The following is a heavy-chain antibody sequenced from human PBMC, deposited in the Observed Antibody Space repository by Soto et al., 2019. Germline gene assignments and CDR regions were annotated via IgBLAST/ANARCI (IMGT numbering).Heavy chain of an antibody. V-gene: IGHV6-1*01. J-gene: IGHJ5*01. CDR3: VRLIGNSWLDF. CDR2: TYYRSKWYN. Sequence: PSHTLSLTCAISGDSFSSSSVTWNWIRQSPSRGLEWLGRTYYRSKWYNDYAESVKSRITINPDTSKNQFSLHLNSVTPEDTAVYYCVRLIGNSWLDFWGQGTLVTVSS. CDR1: GDSFSSSSVT. D-gene: IGHD1-26*01.